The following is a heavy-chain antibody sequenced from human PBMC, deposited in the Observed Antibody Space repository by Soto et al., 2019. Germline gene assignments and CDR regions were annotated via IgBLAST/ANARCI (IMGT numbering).Heavy chain of an antibody. CDR1: GYIFTNYW. J-gene: IGHJ4*02. Sequence: GGSLKISCKGSGYIFTNYWIGWVRQMPGKGLEWMGIIYPGDSDTRYSPSFQGQVTFSPDKAISTAYLQWSSLKASDTAIYYCARLEGPAKFDYWGQGTLVTVSS. V-gene: IGHV5-51*01. CDR2: IYPGDSDT. CDR3: ARLEGPAKFDY. D-gene: IGHD2-15*01.